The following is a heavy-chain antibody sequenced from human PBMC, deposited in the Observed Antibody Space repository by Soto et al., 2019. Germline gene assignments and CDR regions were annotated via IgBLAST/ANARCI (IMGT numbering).Heavy chain of an antibody. CDR1: GCTFSRYA. D-gene: IGHD1-7*01. CDR3: APLEYNWNSFLVPLDS. V-gene: IGHV3-23*01. J-gene: IGHJ4*02. Sequence: GPLLLPCTASGCTFSRYAMSGVRQAPGKGLEWVSAISGSGGSTYYADSVKGRFTIARDNSKNTLYLQMNSLRAEDTAVYYCAPLEYNWNSFLVPLDSWGQGTMVTVSS. CDR2: ISGSGGST.